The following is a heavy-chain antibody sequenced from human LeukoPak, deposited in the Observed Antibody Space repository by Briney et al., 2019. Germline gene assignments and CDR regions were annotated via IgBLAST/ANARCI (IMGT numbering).Heavy chain of an antibody. CDR2: IYYSGST. Sequence: SETLSLTRTVSRGSINSYYWSWIRQPPGKGLEWIGYIYYSGSTNYNPSLKSRVTISVDTSKNQFSLKLSSVTAADTAVYYCARAAYSGSYHSDYWGQGTLVTVSS. CDR1: RGSINSYY. V-gene: IGHV4-59*01. CDR3: ARAAYSGSYHSDY. J-gene: IGHJ4*02. D-gene: IGHD1-26*01.